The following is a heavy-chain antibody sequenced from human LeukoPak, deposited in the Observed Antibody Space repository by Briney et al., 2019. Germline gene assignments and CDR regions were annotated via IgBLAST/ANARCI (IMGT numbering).Heavy chain of an antibody. CDR1: GFTFRSFG. CDR3: AKFTGTTIYYGMDV. CDR2: ITGNGDTK. Sequence: GGSLRLSCAASGFTFRSFGMNWVRQAPGKGLEWVSGITGNGDTKYYAGSVKGRFTISRDNSKNTLYLQMSTLRAEDTAVYYCAKFTGTTIYYGMDVWGRGTTVTVSS. D-gene: IGHD1-7*01. V-gene: IGHV3-23*01. J-gene: IGHJ6*02.